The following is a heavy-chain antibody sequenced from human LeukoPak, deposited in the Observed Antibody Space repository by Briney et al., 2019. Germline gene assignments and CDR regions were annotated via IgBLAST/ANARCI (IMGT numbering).Heavy chain of an antibody. V-gene: IGHV4-39*01. CDR3: SRSHDYGGLYFYYYMDV. D-gene: IGHD4-23*01. J-gene: IGHJ6*03. CDR2: LDSSGST. Sequence: SETLSLTCTVSGGSISSRSDYWGWIRQTPGKGLEWIGNLDSSGSTYYNPSLKSRVTISVGTSKNQFSLNLRSVTAADTAIYFCSRSHDYGGLYFYYYMDVWGKGTTVTVSS. CDR1: GGSISSRSDY.